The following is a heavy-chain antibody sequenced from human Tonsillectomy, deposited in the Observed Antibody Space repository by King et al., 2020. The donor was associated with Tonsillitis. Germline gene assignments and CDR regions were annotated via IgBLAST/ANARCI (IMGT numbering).Heavy chain of an antibody. CDR2: ISGSGGST. CDR3: AKDSSSWYDY. J-gene: IGHJ4*02. D-gene: IGHD6-13*01. Sequence: EQLVQSGGGLVQPGGSLRLSCAASGFTFSSYAMSWSRQAPGTGLEWFSSISGSGGSTYYADSVKGRFTISRDNSKNTLYLQMNSLRAEDTAVYYCAKDSSSWYDYWGQGTLVTVSS. CDR1: GFTFSSYA. V-gene: IGHV3-23*04.